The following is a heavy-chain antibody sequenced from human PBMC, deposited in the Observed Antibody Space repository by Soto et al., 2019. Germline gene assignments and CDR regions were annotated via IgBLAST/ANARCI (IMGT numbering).Heavy chain of an antibody. CDR2: INPSGYGT. V-gene: IGHV1-46*01. D-gene: IGHD2-2*01. Sequence: ASVKVSCKASGYTFTSYYMHWVRQAPGQGLEWMGIINPSGYGTSYAQKFQGRVTMTRDTSTTTFYMDLSSLRSEDTAVYFCARDAVVVPSALYYFDYWGQGTLVTV. J-gene: IGHJ4*02. CDR1: GYTFTSYY. CDR3: ARDAVVVPSALYYFDY.